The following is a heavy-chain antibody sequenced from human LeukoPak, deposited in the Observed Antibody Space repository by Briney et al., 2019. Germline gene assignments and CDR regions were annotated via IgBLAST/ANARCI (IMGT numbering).Heavy chain of an antibody. J-gene: IGHJ5*02. CDR3: ARDRTIVVVPAAISWFDP. V-gene: IGHV4-59*12. Sequence: SETLSLTCTVSDDSITMYYWTWIRQPPGKGLEWIGYVDHTGSTNYNPSLKSRVTISVDTSKNQFSLKLSSVTAADTAVYYCARDRTIVVVPAAISWFDPWGQGTLVTVSS. CDR2: VDHTGST. D-gene: IGHD2-2*02. CDR1: DDSITMYY.